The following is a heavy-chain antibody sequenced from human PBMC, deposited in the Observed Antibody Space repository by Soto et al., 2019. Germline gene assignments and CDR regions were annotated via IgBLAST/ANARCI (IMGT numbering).Heavy chain of an antibody. CDR3: ARDLKEYYYDSSGYYSTYYYYGMDV. CDR2: ISYDGSNK. Sequence: GGSLRLSCAASGFTFIRYAMHWVRQAPGKGLEWVAVISYDGSNKYYADSVKGRFTISRDNSKNTLYLQMNSLRAEDTAVYYCARDLKEYYYDSSGYYSTYYYYGMDVWGQGTTVTVSS. J-gene: IGHJ6*02. D-gene: IGHD3-22*01. V-gene: IGHV3-30-3*01. CDR1: GFTFIRYA.